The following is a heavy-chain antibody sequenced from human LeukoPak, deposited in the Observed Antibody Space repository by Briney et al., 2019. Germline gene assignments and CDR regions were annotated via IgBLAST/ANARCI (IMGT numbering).Heavy chain of an antibody. Sequence: SETLSLTCAVYGGSFSGYYWSWIRQPPGKGLEWIGTIYYSGTTYYNPSLESRVTISEDMSKNQFSLTLRSVTAADTAVYYCARQISDYYYYYIDVWGKGTTVTVSS. CDR3: ARQISDYYYYYIDV. J-gene: IGHJ6*03. CDR1: GGSFSGYY. V-gene: IGHV4-34*01. CDR2: IYYSGTT. D-gene: IGHD3-10*01.